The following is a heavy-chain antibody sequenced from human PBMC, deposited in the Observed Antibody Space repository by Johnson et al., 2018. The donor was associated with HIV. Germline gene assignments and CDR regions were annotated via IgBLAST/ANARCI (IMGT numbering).Heavy chain of an antibody. CDR1: GFTFSSSW. V-gene: IGHV3-23*04. CDR2: ISGSGGST. D-gene: IGHD2-2*01. CDR3: ARNPVPAAIRAFDI. J-gene: IGHJ3*02. Sequence: VQLVESGGGLVKPGGSLRLSCAASGFTFSSSWMHWVCQAPEKGLEWVSAISGSGGSTYYADSVKGRFTLSRDNSKNTLYLQMNSLRAEDTAGYYCARNPVPAAIRAFDIWGQGTMVTVSS.